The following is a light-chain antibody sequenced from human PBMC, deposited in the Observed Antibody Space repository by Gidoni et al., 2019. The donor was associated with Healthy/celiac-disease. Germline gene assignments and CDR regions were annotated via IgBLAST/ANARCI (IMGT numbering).Light chain of an antibody. CDR3: QQYNNWPPRT. CDR2: GAS. V-gene: IGKV3-15*01. Sequence: EIVMTQSPATLSVSPGERATLSCRARQSVSSNLAWYQQKPGQAPRLLIYGASTRATGIPARFGGSGSGTEFTLTLSSLQSEDFAVYYCQQYNNWPPRTFGQGTKVEIK. CDR1: QSVSSN. J-gene: IGKJ1*01.